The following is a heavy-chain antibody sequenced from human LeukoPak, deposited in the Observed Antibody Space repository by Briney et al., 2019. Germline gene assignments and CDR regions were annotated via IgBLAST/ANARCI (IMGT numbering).Heavy chain of an antibody. D-gene: IGHD2-2*01. J-gene: IGHJ5*02. CDR3: ARVIARPLYCSSTSCYHNWFDP. Sequence: ASVKVSCRASGYTFTSYDINWVRQATGQGLEWMGWMNPNSGNTGYAQKLQGRVTMTTDTSTSTAYMELRSLRSDDTAVYYCARVIARPLYCSSTSCYHNWFDPWGQGTLVTVSS. CDR2: MNPNSGNT. V-gene: IGHV1-8*01. CDR1: GYTFTSYD.